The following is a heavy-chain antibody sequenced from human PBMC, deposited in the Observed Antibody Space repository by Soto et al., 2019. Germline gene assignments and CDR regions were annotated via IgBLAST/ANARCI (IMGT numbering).Heavy chain of an antibody. Sequence: PSGTLSLTCTVSRGSISRGGYYWSWIRQHPGKGLEWIGYIYYSGSTYYNPSLKSRVTISVDTSKNQFSLKLSSVTAADTAVYYCASYIVDGKWANAFDILGQRTMVTVS. CDR1: RGSISRGGYY. CDR3: ASYIVDGKWANAFDI. D-gene: IGHD5-12*01. J-gene: IGHJ3*02. V-gene: IGHV4-31*03. CDR2: IYYSGST.